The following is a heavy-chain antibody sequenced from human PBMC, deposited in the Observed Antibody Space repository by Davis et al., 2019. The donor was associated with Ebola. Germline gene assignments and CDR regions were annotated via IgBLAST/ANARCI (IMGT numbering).Heavy chain of an antibody. Sequence: PGGSLRLSCAASGFTFSSYSMNWVRQAPGKGLEWVANIKQDGSEKYYVDSVKGRFTISRDNAKNSLYLQMNSLRAEDTAVYYCTTGGYDILTGLNDYWGQGTLVTVSS. CDR3: TTGGYDILTGLNDY. V-gene: IGHV3-7*03. CDR1: GFTFSSYS. D-gene: IGHD3-9*01. J-gene: IGHJ4*02. CDR2: IKQDGSEK.